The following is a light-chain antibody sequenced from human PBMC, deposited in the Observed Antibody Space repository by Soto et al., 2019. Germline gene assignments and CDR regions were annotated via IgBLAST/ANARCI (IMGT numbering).Light chain of an antibody. CDR3: QQYGSSGT. CDR1: QSVRNNY. V-gene: IGKV3-20*01. CDR2: GAS. Sequence: EILLTQAPGTLSRSRGERATLSCRASQSVRNNYLAWSQQKPGQAPRLLIYGASNRATGIPDRFSGSGSGTDFTLTISRLEPEDFAVYYCQQYGSSGTFGQGTKVDI. J-gene: IGKJ1*01.